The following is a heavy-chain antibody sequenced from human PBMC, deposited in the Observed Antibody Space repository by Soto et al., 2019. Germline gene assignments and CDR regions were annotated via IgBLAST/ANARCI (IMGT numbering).Heavy chain of an antibody. D-gene: IGHD3-3*01. CDR1: GGSISSGGYS. CDR3: ASGFTYYDF. J-gene: IGHJ4*02. CDR2: IYHSGST. V-gene: IGHV4-30-2*01. Sequence: SETLSLTCAVSGGSISSGGYSWSWIRQPPGKGLEWIGYIYHSGSTYYNPSLKSRVTISVDRSKNQFSLKLSSVTAADTAMYYCASGFTYYDFWSQGTLVTVSS.